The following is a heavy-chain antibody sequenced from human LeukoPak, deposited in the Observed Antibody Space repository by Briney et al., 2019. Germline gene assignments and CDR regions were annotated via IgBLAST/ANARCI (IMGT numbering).Heavy chain of an antibody. CDR3: AREASLYCSGNGCYWAFDH. Sequence: PGGSLRLSCAASGFPFSDYWMSWVRQAPGKGLEWVANIKQDESKRYYVDSVKGRFTISRDNARNSLYLQMNSLRAEDTAVYYCAREASLYCSGNGCYWAFDHWGQGTLVTVSS. D-gene: IGHD2-2*01. J-gene: IGHJ4*02. CDR1: GFPFSDYW. CDR2: IKQDESKR. V-gene: IGHV3-7*01.